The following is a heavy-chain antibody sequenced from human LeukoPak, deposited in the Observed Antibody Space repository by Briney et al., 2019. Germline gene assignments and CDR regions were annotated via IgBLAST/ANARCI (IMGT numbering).Heavy chain of an antibody. CDR1: GFTFSSYA. V-gene: IGHV3-30*02. J-gene: IGHJ4*02. Sequence: GGSLRLSCAASGFTFSSYAMSWVRQAPGKGLEWVAFIRYDGSNKYYADSVKGRFTISRDNSKNTLYLQMNSLRAEDTAVYYCAAPKGYSDWLLSFDYWGQGTLVTVSS. D-gene: IGHD3-9*01. CDR2: IRYDGSNK. CDR3: AAPKGYSDWLLSFDY.